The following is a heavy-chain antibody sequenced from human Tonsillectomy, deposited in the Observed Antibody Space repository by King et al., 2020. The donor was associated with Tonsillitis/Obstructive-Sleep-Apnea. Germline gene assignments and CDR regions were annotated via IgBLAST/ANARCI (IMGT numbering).Heavy chain of an antibody. J-gene: IGHJ5*02. CDR3: ARMALHYDFWSGYRTWFDP. Sequence: VTLKESGPVLVKPTETLTLTCTVSGFSLSNARMGVSWIRQPPGKAREWLAHIFSNDEKSYSTSLKSRLTNSKDTSQSQGVLTMTNMDPVDTATYYCARMALHYDFWSGYRTWFDPWGQGTLVTVSS. D-gene: IGHD3-3*01. V-gene: IGHV2-26*01. CDR1: GFSLSNARMG. CDR2: IFSNDEK.